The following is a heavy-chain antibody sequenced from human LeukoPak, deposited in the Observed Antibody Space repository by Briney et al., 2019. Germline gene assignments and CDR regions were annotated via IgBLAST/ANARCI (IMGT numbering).Heavy chain of an antibody. Sequence: PSETLSLTCAVYGGSVSGYYWSWIRQPPGKGLEWIGFISYSGSTYYNPSLKSRVTMSVDTSKNQFSLNLRSVTAADTAVYYCARDRYSYGFWGQGILVTVSS. V-gene: IGHV4-59*02. CDR1: GGSVSGYY. D-gene: IGHD5-18*01. CDR2: ISYSGST. J-gene: IGHJ4*02. CDR3: ARDRYSYGF.